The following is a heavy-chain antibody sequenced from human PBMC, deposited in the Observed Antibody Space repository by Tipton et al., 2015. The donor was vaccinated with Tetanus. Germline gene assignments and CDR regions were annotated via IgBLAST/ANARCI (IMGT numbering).Heavy chain of an antibody. CDR1: GFTFSIYG. CDR2: VSHDGSNE. J-gene: IGHJ3*02. D-gene: IGHD2-15*01. V-gene: IGHV3-30*18. Sequence: QVQLVQSGGGVVQPGRSLRLSCTASGFTFSIYGMHWVRQAPGKGLEWVAVVSHDGSNEHYADSVKGRFTISRDNAKNSLYLQMNSLRAEDTAVYYCAKEGCSRCNGDSRFDIWGQGTKVTVSS. CDR3: AKEGCSRCNGDSRFDI.